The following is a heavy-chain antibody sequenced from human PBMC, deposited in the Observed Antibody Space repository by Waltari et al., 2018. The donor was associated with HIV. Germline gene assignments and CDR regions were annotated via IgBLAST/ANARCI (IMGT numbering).Heavy chain of an antibody. CDR1: GCTVRSPC. D-gene: IGHD5-12*01. Sequence: EVQVVESGGGWVQSGGSLRLSCDGFGCTVRSPCLSWVRQAPGKGLEWVANRKHDGSERYFVDSVKGRFAISRDNANNSLFLQMNSLRAEDTAVYYCARDVMGIVAKPYGVDVWGQGTTVTVSS. CDR3: ARDVMGIVAKPYGVDV. V-gene: IGHV3-7*01. CDR2: RKHDGSER. J-gene: IGHJ6*02.